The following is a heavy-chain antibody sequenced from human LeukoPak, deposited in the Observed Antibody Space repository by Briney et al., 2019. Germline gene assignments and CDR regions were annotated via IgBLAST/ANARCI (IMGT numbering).Heavy chain of an antibody. Sequence: PGGSLRLSCAASGFTFSSYTMNWVRQAPGKGLEWVSSISSSSSYIYYADSVKGRFTISRYNAKNSLYLQMNSLRAEDTAVYYCARAVRGYCSGGSCRRYYFDYWGQGTLVTVSS. CDR3: ARAVRGYCSGGSCRRYYFDY. CDR1: GFTFSSYT. CDR2: ISSSSSYI. V-gene: IGHV3-21*01. J-gene: IGHJ4*02. D-gene: IGHD2-15*01.